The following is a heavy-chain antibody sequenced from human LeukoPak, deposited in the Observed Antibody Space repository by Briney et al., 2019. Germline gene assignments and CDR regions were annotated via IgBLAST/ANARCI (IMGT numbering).Heavy chain of an antibody. J-gene: IGHJ5*02. CDR2: IYYSGST. CDR3: ARTLGVATILSWFDP. V-gene: IGHV4-30-4*01. D-gene: IGHD5-12*01. CDR1: GGSISSGDYY. Sequence: PSQTLSLTCTVSGGSISSGDYYWSWIRQPPGKGLEWIGYIYYSGSTYYNPSLKSRVTISVDTSKNQLSLKLSSVTAADTAVYYCARTLGVATILSWFDPWGQGTLVTVSS.